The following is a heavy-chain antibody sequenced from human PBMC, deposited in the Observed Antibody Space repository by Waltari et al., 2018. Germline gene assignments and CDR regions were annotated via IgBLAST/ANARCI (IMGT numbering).Heavy chain of an antibody. CDR3: ARDPTHSEQQLFKRHYYYYMDV. CDR2: INPRGGST. CDR1: GYTFTSYY. V-gene: IGHV1-46*01. J-gene: IGHJ6*03. D-gene: IGHD6-13*01. Sequence: QVQLVQSGAEVKKPGASVKVSCKASGYTFTSYYMHWVRQAPGQGLEWMGIINPRGGSTSYAQKVQGRVTMTRETSTSTVYMELSSLRSEDTAAYYCARDPTHSEQQLFKRHYYYYMDVWGKGTTVTVSS.